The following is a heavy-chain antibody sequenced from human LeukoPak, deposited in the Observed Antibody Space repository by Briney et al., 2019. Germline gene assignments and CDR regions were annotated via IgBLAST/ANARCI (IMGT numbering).Heavy chain of an antibody. CDR1: GFTFSSYG. J-gene: IGHJ4*02. Sequence: GRSLRLSCAASGFTFSSYGMHWVRQAPGKGLEWVAVISYDGSNKYYADSVKGRFTISRDNSKNTLYLQMNSLRAEDTAVYYCAEDPDGGLRSYFDYWGQGTLVTVSS. CDR2: ISYDGSNK. V-gene: IGHV3-30*18. CDR3: AEDPDGGLRSYFDY. D-gene: IGHD3-10*01.